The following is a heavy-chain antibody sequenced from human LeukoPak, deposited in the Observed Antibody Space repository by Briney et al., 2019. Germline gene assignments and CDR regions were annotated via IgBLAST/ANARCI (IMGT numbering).Heavy chain of an antibody. D-gene: IGHD2-8*01. CDR1: VFTLSSNY. Sequence: GGSLRLSCAASVFTLSSNYMRWVRQAPGKGLEWVSVIYSGGSTYYADSVKGRFTISRDNSKNTPSLQMHSLRAEDTAVYYCARGCMGYGFDYWGQGTLVTVSS. CDR3: ARGCMGYGFDY. V-gene: IGHV3-53*01. J-gene: IGHJ4*02. CDR2: IYSGGST.